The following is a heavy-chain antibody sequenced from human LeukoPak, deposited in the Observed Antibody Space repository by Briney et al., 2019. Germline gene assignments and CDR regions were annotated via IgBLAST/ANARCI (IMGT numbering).Heavy chain of an antibody. V-gene: IGHV4-59*01. Sequence: SETLSLTCTVSGGSISSYFCSWIRQPPGKGLEWIGYIYNSGSTKYNPSLKSRVIISVDTSKNQCSLKLSSVTAADTAVYYCARGSYYYMDVWGKGTTVTVSS. J-gene: IGHJ6*03. CDR3: ARGSYYYMDV. CDR2: IYNSGST. CDR1: GGSISSYF.